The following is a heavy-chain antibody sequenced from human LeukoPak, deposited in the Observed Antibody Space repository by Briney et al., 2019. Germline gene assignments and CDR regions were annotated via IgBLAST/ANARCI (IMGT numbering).Heavy chain of an antibody. CDR1: GGSISSYY. CDR2: INHSGST. CDR3: ARGRYCSSTSCYFPYFDY. J-gene: IGHJ4*02. Sequence: SETLSLTCTVSGGSISSYYWSWIRQPPGKGLEWIGEINHSGSTNYNPSLKSRVTISVDTSKNQFSLKLSSVTAADTAVYYCARGRYCSSTSCYFPYFDYWGQGTLVTVSS. D-gene: IGHD2-2*01. V-gene: IGHV4-34*01.